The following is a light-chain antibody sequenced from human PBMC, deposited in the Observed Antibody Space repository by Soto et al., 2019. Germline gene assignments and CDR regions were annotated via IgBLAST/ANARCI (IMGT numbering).Light chain of an antibody. CDR3: QQRSNWPIFT. Sequence: EIVLTQSPATLSLSPGERATLSCRARQSVSSYLAWYQQKPGQAPRLLIYDGSNRATGIPARFSGSGSGTDFTLTISSLEPEDFAVYYCQQRSNWPIFTFGPGTKVDIK. CDR1: QSVSSY. V-gene: IGKV3-11*01. CDR2: DGS. J-gene: IGKJ3*01.